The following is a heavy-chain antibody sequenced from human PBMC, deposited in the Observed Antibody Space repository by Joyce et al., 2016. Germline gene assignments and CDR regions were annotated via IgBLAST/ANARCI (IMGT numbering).Heavy chain of an antibody. V-gene: IGHV3-7*03. CDR2: IKEDGSKK. Sequence: EVQLVESGGGLVKPGGSLRLSCAAYGFTFSSYWMGWVRQAPGKGLEWVANIKEDGSKKHYVDSVKGRFTISRDNANNSLYLQMNNLRVEDTAIYYCLREGSYWGQGILVTVSS. CDR1: GFTFSSYW. J-gene: IGHJ4*02. CDR3: LREGSY.